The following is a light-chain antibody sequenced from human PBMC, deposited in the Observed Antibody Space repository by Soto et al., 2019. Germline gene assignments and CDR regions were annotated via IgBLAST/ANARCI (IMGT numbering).Light chain of an antibody. CDR1: QSLVYSDGNTY. Sequence: DVVLTQSPLSLPVTLGQPASISCRSSQSLVYSDGNTYLNWFQQRPGRSPRRLIYDVSNRDSGVPDRFSGSGSGTDFTLKITRVEAEDVGVYYCMQGTNWPPLTLGQGTRPEIK. CDR2: DVS. V-gene: IGKV2-30*01. J-gene: IGKJ5*01. CDR3: MQGTNWPPLT.